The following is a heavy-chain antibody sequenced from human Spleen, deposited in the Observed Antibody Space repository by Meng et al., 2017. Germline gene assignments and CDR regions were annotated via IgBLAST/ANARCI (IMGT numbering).Heavy chain of an antibody. CDR2: FDPKDGKT. J-gene: IGHJ6*02. V-gene: IGHV1-24*01. CDR3: ARRGYSYGMDV. Sequence: ASVKVSCKVSGYSLNALSIHWVRQAPGKGLEWMGGFDPKDGKTIYAQNFQGRVTMTEDTSTDTAYMELSSLRSEDTAVYYCARRGYSYGMDVWGQGSTVTVSS. D-gene: IGHD5-18*01. CDR1: GYSLNALS.